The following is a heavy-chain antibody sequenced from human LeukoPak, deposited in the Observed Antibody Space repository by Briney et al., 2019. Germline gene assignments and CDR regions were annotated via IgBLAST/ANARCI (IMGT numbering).Heavy chain of an antibody. D-gene: IGHD1-1*01. V-gene: IGHV1-2*02. J-gene: IGHJ5*02. CDR2: INPNSGGT. CDR1: GYTXTGYY. Sequence: ASVKVSCKASGYTXTGYYMHGVRQAPGQGLEWMGLINPNSGGTNYAQKFQGRVTMTRDTSISTAYMELSRLRSDDTAVYYCARDRALIGSRYNWNKGSQRGSCWFDPWGQGTLVTVSS. CDR3: ARDRALIGSRYNWNKGSQRGSCWFDP.